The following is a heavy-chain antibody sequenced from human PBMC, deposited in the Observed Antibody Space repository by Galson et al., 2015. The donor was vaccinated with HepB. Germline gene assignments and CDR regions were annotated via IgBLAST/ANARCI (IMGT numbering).Heavy chain of an antibody. CDR2: IYWDDDK. D-gene: IGHD6-13*01. CDR1: GFSLSTSGVG. J-gene: IGHJ5*02. CDR3: ALVYSSSFMERERWFDP. Sequence: PALVKPTQTLTLTCTFSGFSLSTSGVGVGWIRQPPGKALEWLALIYWDDDKRYSPSLKSRLTITKDTSKNQVVLTMTNMDPVDTATYYCALVYSSSFMERERWFDPWGQGTLVTVSS. V-gene: IGHV2-5*02.